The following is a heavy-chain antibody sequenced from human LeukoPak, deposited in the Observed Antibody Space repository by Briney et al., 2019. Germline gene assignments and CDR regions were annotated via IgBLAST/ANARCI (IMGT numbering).Heavy chain of an antibody. CDR3: ATGRGYSGDAFDI. CDR1: GYSISSGYY. CDR2: IYHSGST. Sequence: PSETLSLTCTVSGYSISSGYYWGWIRQPPGKGLEWIGSIYHSGSTYYNPSLKSRVTISVDTSKNQFSLKLSSVTAADTAVYYCATGRGYSGDAFDIWGQGTMVTVSS. J-gene: IGHJ3*02. D-gene: IGHD5-12*01. V-gene: IGHV4-38-2*02.